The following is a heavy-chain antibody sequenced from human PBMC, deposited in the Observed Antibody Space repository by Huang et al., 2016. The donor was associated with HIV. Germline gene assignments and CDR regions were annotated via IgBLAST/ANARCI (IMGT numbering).Heavy chain of an antibody. Sequence: QVQLQESGPGLVKPSETLSLTCTVSGGSMSSYYWSWIRQPPGKGLEWIGYIYYSGSTNYNPSLKSRVTISVDTSKNQFSLRLSSLTAADTAVYYCASASIAARRWFDPWGQGSLVTVSS. CDR2: IYYSGST. CDR1: GGSMSSYY. CDR3: ASASIAARRWFDP. V-gene: IGHV4-59*01. J-gene: IGHJ5*02. D-gene: IGHD6-6*01.